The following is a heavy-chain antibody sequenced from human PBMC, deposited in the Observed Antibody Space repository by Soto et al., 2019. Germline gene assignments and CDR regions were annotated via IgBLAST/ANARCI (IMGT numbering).Heavy chain of an antibody. CDR3: ARFHSSRWFDP. Sequence: GGSLRLSCAASGFTFTSYSMTWVRQAPGKGLEWVSSISSSSSYIYYADSVKGRFTISRDNAKNSLYLQMNSLRAEDTAVYYCARFHSSRWFDPWGQGTLVTVSS. J-gene: IGHJ5*02. CDR2: ISSSSSYI. CDR1: GFTFTSYS. V-gene: IGHV3-21*01. D-gene: IGHD6-6*01.